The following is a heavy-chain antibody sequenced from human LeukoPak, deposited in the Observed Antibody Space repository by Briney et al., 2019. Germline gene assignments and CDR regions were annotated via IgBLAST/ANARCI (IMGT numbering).Heavy chain of an antibody. CDR1: GGSISSYY. CDR2: IYTSGST. V-gene: IGHV4-4*07. J-gene: IGHJ4*02. CDR3: ARRTVTNGWFRIDY. Sequence: SETLSLTCTVSGGSISSYYWSWIRQPAGKGLEWIGRIYTSGSTNYNPSLKSRVTMSVDTSKNEFSLKLSSVTAADTALYYCARRTVTNGWFRIDYWGQGSLVIVSS. D-gene: IGHD6-19*01.